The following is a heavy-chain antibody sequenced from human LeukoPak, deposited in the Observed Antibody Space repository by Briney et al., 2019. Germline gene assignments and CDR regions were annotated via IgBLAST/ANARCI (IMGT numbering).Heavy chain of an antibody. CDR2: RYYRGSI. CDR3: ARHQPYYGSGSYPDY. V-gene: IGHV4-39*01. Sequence: SETLSLTCTVSGGSISSSSYYWGWGRQPPGEGVEWIGSRYYRGSIYYNPSLKSRVTISVDPSKNQFSLKLSSVTASHTAVYYCARHQPYYGSGSYPDYWGQGTLVTVSS. J-gene: IGHJ4*02. CDR1: GGSISSSSYY. D-gene: IGHD3-10*01.